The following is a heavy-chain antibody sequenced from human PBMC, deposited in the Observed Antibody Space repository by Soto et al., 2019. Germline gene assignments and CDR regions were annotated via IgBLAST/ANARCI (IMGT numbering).Heavy chain of an antibody. V-gene: IGHV3-23*01. CDR2: ISGSGGST. CDR3: AKRSYGYVDYYYYGMDV. J-gene: IGHJ6*02. D-gene: IGHD5-18*01. Sequence: GGSLRLSCAASGFTFSSYAMSWVRQAPGKGLEWVSAISGSGGSTYYADSVKGRFTISRDNSKNTLYLQMNSLRAEDTAVYYCAKRSYGYVDYYYYGMDVWGQGTTVTVSS. CDR1: GFTFSSYA.